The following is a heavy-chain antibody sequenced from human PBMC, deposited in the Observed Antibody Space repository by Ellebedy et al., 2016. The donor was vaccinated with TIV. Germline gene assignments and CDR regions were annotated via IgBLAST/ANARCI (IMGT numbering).Heavy chain of an antibody. Sequence: PGGSLRLSCAAPGFTFSSYSMNWVRQAPGKGLEWVSSISSSSRYINYADSVKGRFTISRDNAKNSLYLQMNSLRAEDTAVYYCAREVHWLDVWGQGTTVTVSS. CDR1: GFTFSSYS. V-gene: IGHV3-21*04. CDR3: AREVHWLDV. D-gene: IGHD1-1*01. CDR2: ISSSSRYI. J-gene: IGHJ6*02.